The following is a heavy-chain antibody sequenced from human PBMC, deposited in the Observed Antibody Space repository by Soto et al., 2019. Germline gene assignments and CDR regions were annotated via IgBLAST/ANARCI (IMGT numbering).Heavy chain of an antibody. J-gene: IGHJ6*02. CDR3: ARWGPDSRCYYGMDV. CDR2: IYHSGST. V-gene: IGHV4-30-2*02. Sequence: SETLSLTCAVSGCSISSGGYSWSWIRQPPGKGLEWIGYIYHSGSTYYNPSLKSRVTISVDRSKNQFSLKLSSVTAADTAVYYCARWGPDSRCYYGMDVWGQGTTVTVSS. CDR1: GCSISSGGYS. D-gene: IGHD5-12*01.